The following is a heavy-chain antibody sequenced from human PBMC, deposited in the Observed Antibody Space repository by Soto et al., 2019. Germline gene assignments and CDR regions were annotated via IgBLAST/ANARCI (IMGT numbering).Heavy chain of an antibody. CDR3: ARYSSAALFDP. D-gene: IGHD2-21*01. CDR2: IYYSGST. J-gene: IGHJ5*02. V-gene: IGHV4-31*03. CDR1: GGSISSGGYY. Sequence: SETLSLTCTVSGGSISSGGYYWSWIRQHPGKGLEWIGYIYYSGSTYYNPSLKSRVTISVDTSKNQFSLELSSVTAADTAVYYCARYSSAALFDPWGQGTLVTVSS.